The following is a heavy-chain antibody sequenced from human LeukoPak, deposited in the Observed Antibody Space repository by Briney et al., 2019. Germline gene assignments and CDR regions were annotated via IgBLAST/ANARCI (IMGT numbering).Heavy chain of an antibody. D-gene: IGHD3-22*01. Sequence: SVKVSCKASGGTFRSYAINWVRQAPGQGLEWMGRIIPLLSITNYAQKLQGRVTITADKSTNPAYMELSSLRSEDTAVYYCATYNVDYYDTSDGMDVWGQGTTVTVSS. CDR3: ATYNVDYYDTSDGMDV. CDR2: IIPLLSIT. CDR1: GGTFRSYA. J-gene: IGHJ6*02. V-gene: IGHV1-69*04.